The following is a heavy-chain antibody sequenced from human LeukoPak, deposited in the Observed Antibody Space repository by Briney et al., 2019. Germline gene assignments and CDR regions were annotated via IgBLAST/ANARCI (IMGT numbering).Heavy chain of an antibody. CDR1: GGTFSSYA. D-gene: IGHD3-22*01. V-gene: IGHV1-69*05. CDR3: ARLGYYDSSGYYRVGAFDI. Sequence: SVKVSCKASGGTFSSYAISWVRQAPGQGLEWMGRIIPIFGTANYAQRFQGRVTITTDESTSTAYMELSSLRSEDTAVYYCARLGYYDSSGYYRVGAFDIWGQGTMVTVSS. CDR2: IIPIFGTA. J-gene: IGHJ3*02.